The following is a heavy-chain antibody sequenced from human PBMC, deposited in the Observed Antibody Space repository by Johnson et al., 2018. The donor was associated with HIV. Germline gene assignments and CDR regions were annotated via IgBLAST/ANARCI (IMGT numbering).Heavy chain of an antibody. Sequence: VRLVESGGGLVQPGGSLRLSCAASEFTFDDYAMHWVRQAPGKGLEWVSVISWNGGSTYYADSVQGRFTISRNNAKNYLYQQMNRLISDDKAWYYCANLLWGNSWIYDPPLGFDILGQGTMVTVSS. CDR2: ISWNGGST. J-gene: IGHJ3*02. CDR1: EFTFDDYA. D-gene: IGHD1-26*01. CDR3: ANLLWGNSWIYDPPLGFDI. V-gene: IGHV3-43D*03.